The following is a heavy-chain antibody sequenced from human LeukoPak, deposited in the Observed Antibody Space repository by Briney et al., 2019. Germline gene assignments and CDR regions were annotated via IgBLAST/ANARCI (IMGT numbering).Heavy chain of an antibody. CDR2: IDPSDSYT. Sequence: PGESLKISCEGSGYSFTSYWISWVRQMPGKGLEWMGRIDPSDSYTNYSPSFQGHVTISADKSISTAYLQWSSLKASDTAMYNCARLASGSFDYWGQGTLVTVSS. CDR1: GYSFTSYW. V-gene: IGHV5-10-1*01. J-gene: IGHJ4*02. D-gene: IGHD3-22*01. CDR3: ARLASGSFDY.